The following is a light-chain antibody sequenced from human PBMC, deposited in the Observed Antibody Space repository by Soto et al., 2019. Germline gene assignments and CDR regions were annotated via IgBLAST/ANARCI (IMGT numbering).Light chain of an antibody. CDR2: KAS. J-gene: IGKJ1*01. V-gene: IGKV1-5*03. Sequence: DIQMTQSPSTLSGAVGDRVTITCRASQTIGSWWAWYQQKPGKAPKLLIYKASTLKSGVPSRFSRSGYRTEYTLPISCLQPGDFASYYCQHYHSYSEAFGQGTKVDI. CDR1: QTIGSW. CDR3: QHYHSYSEA.